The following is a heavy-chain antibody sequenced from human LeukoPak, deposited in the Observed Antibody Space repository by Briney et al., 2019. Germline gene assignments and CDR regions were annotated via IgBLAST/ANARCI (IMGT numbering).Heavy chain of an antibody. CDR3: ARAKEWFRKIFDD. Sequence: GGSLRLSCAVSGFTVGSNYMSWVRQAPGKGLEWISVIYSGGNTYYADSVKGRLTISRDNSKNMVYLQIYSLRAEDTGVYYCARAKEWFRKIFDDWGQGALVTVSS. V-gene: IGHV3-53*01. CDR2: IYSGGNT. CDR1: GFTVGSNY. D-gene: IGHD3-3*01. J-gene: IGHJ4*02.